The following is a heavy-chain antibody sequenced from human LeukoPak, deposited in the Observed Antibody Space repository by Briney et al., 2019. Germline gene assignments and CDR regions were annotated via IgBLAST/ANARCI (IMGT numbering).Heavy chain of an antibody. CDR1: GFTFTTYA. CDR2: ISYGGNNQ. V-gene: IGHV3-30*04. Sequence: GGSLRLSCAASGFTFTTYAMRWVRQAPGKGLEWVAVISYGGNNQYYADSVTGRFTISRDDSKNTLYLQMNSLRPDDTAVYYCARGLDQTENYWGQGTLVTVSS. D-gene: IGHD2-2*01. CDR3: ARGLDQTENY. J-gene: IGHJ4*02.